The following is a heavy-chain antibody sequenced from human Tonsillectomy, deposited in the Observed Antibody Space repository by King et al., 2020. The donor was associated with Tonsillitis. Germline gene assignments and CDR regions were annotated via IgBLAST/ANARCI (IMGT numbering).Heavy chain of an antibody. CDR1: GFTFSSYA. J-gene: IGHJ6*02. V-gene: IGHV3-23*03. D-gene: IGHD3-10*01. Sequence: VQLVESGGGLVQPGGSLRLSCAASGFTFSSYAMSWVRQAPGKGLEWVSVIYSGGSSTYYADSVKGRFTISRDNSKNTLYLQMNSLRAEDTAVYYCAKDSYGSGTPTSDYYYYGMDVWGQGTTVTVSS. CDR2: IYSGGSST. CDR3: AKDSYGSGTPTSDYYYYGMDV.